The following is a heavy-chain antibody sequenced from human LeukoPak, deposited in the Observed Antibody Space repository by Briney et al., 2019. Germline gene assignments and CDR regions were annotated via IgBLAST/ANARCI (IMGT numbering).Heavy chain of an antibody. CDR3: ARGKDIVATIPPHFDY. CDR1: GYTFTSYD. V-gene: IGHV1-8*01. Sequence: GASVKVSCKASGYTFTSYDINWVRRATGQGLEWMGWMNPNSGNTGYAQKFQGRVTMTRNTSISTAYMELSSLRSEDTAVYYCARGKDIVATIPPHFDYWGQGTLVTVSS. D-gene: IGHD5-12*01. CDR2: MNPNSGNT. J-gene: IGHJ4*02.